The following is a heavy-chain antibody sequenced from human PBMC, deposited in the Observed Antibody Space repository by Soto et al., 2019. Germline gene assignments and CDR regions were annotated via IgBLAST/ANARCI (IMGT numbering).Heavy chain of an antibody. CDR3: AKDFFLPAAPLYYYYGMDV. J-gene: IGHJ6*02. Sequence: GGSLRLSCAASGFTFSSYGMHWVRQAPGKGLEWVAVISYDGSNKYYADSVKGRFTISRDNSKNTLYLQMNSLRAEDTAVYYCAKDFFLPAAPLYYYYGMDVWGQGTTVTVSS. CDR2: ISYDGSNK. D-gene: IGHD2-15*01. V-gene: IGHV3-30*18. CDR1: GFTFSSYG.